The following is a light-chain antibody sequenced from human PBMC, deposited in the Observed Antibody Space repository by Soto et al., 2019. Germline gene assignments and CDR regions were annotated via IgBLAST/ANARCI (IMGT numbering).Light chain of an antibody. J-gene: IGKJ5*01. V-gene: IGKV3-11*01. CDR1: LSVSVY. Sequence: MVLTQSPATLSLSPGERATLSCRTSLSVSVYLDWYQQKPGQAPRLLISDASNRATGIPARFSGSGSGTDFTLTISSLEPEDFAVYYCHQRQYGPPITLGQGTRLEIK. CDR3: HQRQYGPPIT. CDR2: DAS.